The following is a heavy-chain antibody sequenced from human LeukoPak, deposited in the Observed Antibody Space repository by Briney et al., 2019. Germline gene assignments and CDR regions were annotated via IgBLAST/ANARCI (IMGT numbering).Heavy chain of an antibody. J-gene: IGHJ4*02. CDR1: GGSISSGGYY. D-gene: IGHD4-17*01. Sequence: PSQTLSLTCTVSGGSISSGGYYWSWIRQHPGTGLEWIGYIYYSGSTYYNPSLKSRVTISVDTSKNQFSLKLSSVTAADTAVYYCARAHGDPGTDYWGQGTLVTVSS. V-gene: IGHV4-31*03. CDR3: ARAHGDPGTDY. CDR2: IYYSGST.